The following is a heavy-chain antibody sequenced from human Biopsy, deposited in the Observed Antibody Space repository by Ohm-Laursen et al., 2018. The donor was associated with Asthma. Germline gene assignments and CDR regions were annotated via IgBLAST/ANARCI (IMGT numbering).Heavy chain of an antibody. Sequence: SLRLSCAAAGFTFRSYAMHWVRQAPGKGLEWVAVGGSYYDGGLKYYADSVNGRFTVSRDDSKNTLYLQMNSLRPDDTAVYYCARDVMEWYLHAFDFWGQGTLVTVSS. V-gene: IGHV3-30-3*01. CDR3: ARDVMEWYLHAFDF. J-gene: IGHJ4*02. CDR1: GFTFRSYA. CDR2: GGSYYDGGLK. D-gene: IGHD3-3*01.